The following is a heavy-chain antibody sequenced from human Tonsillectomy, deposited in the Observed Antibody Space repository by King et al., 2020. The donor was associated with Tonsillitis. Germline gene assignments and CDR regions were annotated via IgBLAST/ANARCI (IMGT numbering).Heavy chain of an antibody. D-gene: IGHD3-22*01. CDR2: MSDYNGKT. CDR3: ARAREDYYDSSGYDY. Sequence: QVQLVESGAEVKKPGASVKVSCKASGYTFTSYGISWVRQAPGQGLEWMGWMSDYNGKTNYAQKLQGRVTMTTDTSTSTAYMELRSLRSDDTAVYYCARAREDYYDSSGYDYWGQGTLVTVSS. V-gene: IGHV1-18*04. CDR1: GYTFTSYG. J-gene: IGHJ4*02.